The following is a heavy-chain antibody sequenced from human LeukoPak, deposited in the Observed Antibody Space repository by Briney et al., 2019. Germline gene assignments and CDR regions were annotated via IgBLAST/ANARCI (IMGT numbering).Heavy chain of an antibody. D-gene: IGHD3-10*01. Sequence: GGSLRLSCSASGFSFSTYDLHWVRQAPGKGLEYVSAIWSNGGSTFYADSVKGRFTITRDNSKNTLYLQMSSLRAEDTAVYYCVKGIFASGIDSFDFWGQGAKVTVSS. CDR2: IWSNGGST. CDR3: VKGIFASGIDSFDF. J-gene: IGHJ3*01. V-gene: IGHV3-64D*06. CDR1: GFSFSTYD.